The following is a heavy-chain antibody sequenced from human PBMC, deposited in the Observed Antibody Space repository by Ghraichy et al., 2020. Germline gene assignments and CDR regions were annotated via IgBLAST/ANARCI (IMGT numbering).Heavy chain of an antibody. CDR1: GFTFSSYG. CDR3: AKQIRGEEMALY. V-gene: IGHV3-30*02. J-gene: IGHJ4*02. D-gene: IGHD5-24*01. Sequence: GESLNISCAASGFTFSSYGMHWVRQAPGKGLEWVAFIRYDGSNKYYADSVKGRFTISRDNSKNTLYLQMNSLRAEDTAVYYCAKQIRGEEMALYWGQGTLVTVSS. CDR2: IRYDGSNK.